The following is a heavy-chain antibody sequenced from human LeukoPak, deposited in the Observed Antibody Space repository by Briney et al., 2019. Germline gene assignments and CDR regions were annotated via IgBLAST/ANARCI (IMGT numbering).Heavy chain of an antibody. D-gene: IGHD5-12*01. J-gene: IGHJ4*02. Sequence: ASVKVSCKASGYTFTGYYMHWVRQAPGQGLEWMGWINPNSGGTNYAQKFQGRVTMTRDTSISTAYMELSRLRSDDTAVYYCAATGVVDIVATVGVDYFDYWGQGTLVTVSS. CDR1: GYTFTGYY. CDR2: INPNSGGT. CDR3: AATGVVDIVATVGVDYFDY. V-gene: IGHV1-2*02.